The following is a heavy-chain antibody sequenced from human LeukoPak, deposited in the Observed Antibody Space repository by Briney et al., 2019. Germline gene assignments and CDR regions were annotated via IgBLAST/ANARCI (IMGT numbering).Heavy chain of an antibody. J-gene: IGHJ4*02. CDR2: IYYSGST. Sequence: SQTLSLTCTVSGGSISSGGYYWSWIRQHPGKGLEWIGYIYYSGSTYYNPSLKSRVTISVDTSKNQFSLKLSSVTAADTAVYYCARGESSSSPVGDYRGQGTLVTVSS. CDR1: GGSISSGGYY. D-gene: IGHD6-6*01. CDR3: ARGESSSSPVGDY. V-gene: IGHV4-31*03.